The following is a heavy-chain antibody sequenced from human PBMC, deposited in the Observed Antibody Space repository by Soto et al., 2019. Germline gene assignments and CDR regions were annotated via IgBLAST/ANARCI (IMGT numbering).Heavy chain of an antibody. CDR3: ARDSGWGVAGRNDRGY. Sequence: QVQLVQSGAEVKKPGASVKVSCKASGYTFTSYDINWVRQATGQGLEWMGWMNPNSGNTGYAQKFQGRVTMTRNTSISTAYMERSSLRSDDTAVYYWARDSGWGVAGRNDRGYWGQGTLVTVSS. CDR2: MNPNSGNT. D-gene: IGHD6-19*01. V-gene: IGHV1-8*01. CDR1: GYTFTSYD. J-gene: IGHJ4*02.